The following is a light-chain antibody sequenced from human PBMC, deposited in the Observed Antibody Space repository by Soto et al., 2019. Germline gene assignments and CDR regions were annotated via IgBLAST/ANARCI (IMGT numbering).Light chain of an antibody. J-gene: IGKJ2*01. CDR1: QSVSSY. CDR2: DAS. V-gene: IGKV3-11*01. Sequence: EIVLTPSPATLSLSPGERATLSCRASQSVSSYLAWYQQKPGPAPRLLIYDASNSAAGIPARFSGSGSGTAFPPTIRSLEAEDFAVYYCQQRSNWPHTFGQGTKREIK. CDR3: QQRSNWPHT.